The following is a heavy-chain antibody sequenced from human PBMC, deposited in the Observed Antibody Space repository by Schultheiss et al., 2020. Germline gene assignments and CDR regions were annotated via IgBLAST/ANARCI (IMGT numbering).Heavy chain of an antibody. CDR2: ISISGNT. CDR1: GFTFSSYA. Sequence: GESLKISCAASGFTFSSYAMSWVRQAPGKGLEWVSAISISGNTYYADSVKGRFTISRDNSRDTLYLQMNSLRAEDTAVYYCATELSPNDYWGQGTLVTVSS. CDR3: ATELSPNDY. J-gene: IGHJ4*02. V-gene: IGHV3-23*01.